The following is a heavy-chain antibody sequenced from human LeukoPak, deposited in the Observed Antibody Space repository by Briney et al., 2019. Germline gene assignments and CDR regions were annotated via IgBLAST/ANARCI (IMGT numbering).Heavy chain of an antibody. V-gene: IGHV4-59*01. CDR3: ARKLAYYDFWSDYSYDAFDI. CDR1: GGSFSGYY. CDR2: IYYSGST. J-gene: IGHJ3*02. Sequence: SETLSLTCAVYGGSFSGYYWSWIRQPPGKGLEWIGYIYYSGSTNYNPSLKSRVTISVDTSKNQFSLKLSSVTAADTAVYYCARKLAYYDFWSDYSYDAFDIWGQGTMVTVSS. D-gene: IGHD3-3*01.